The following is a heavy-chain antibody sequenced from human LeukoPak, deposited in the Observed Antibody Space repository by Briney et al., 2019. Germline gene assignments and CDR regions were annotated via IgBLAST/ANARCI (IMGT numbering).Heavy chain of an antibody. Sequence: GGSLRLSCAASGFTVSSNYISWVRQAPGKGLGWDSVIYGGGSTYYAVSVKGRFTISRDNSKNTLYLQMNSLRAEDTAVYYCARDGVQLWFGGQGTLVTVSS. J-gene: IGHJ4*02. CDR2: IYGGGST. CDR1: GFTVSSNY. CDR3: ARDGVQLWF. V-gene: IGHV3-66*01. D-gene: IGHD5-18*01.